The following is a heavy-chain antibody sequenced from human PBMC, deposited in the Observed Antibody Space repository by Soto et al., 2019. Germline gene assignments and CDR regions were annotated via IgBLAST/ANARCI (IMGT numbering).Heavy chain of an antibody. J-gene: IGHJ3*02. Sequence: QVQLVQSGAEVKKPGSSVKVSCKASGGTFSSYTFSWVRQAPGQGLEWMVGIVPLFGTTNDAKIFQGRVTISADESTSTVYMELSSLRSEDSAMYYCARDGDVTSTSPRGAFDIWGQGTVITVSS. V-gene: IGHV1-69*01. D-gene: IGHD3-16*01. CDR3: ARDGDVTSTSPRGAFDI. CDR1: GGTFSSYT. CDR2: IVPLFGTT.